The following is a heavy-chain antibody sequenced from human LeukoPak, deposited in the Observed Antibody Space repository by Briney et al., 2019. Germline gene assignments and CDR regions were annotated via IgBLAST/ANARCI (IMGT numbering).Heavy chain of an antibody. CDR1: GGSISGYY. V-gene: IGHV4-4*07. J-gene: IGHJ4*02. D-gene: IGHD2-15*01. Sequence: SETLSLTCTVSGGSISGYYWSWIRRPAGKGLEWIGHIYISGRTDYSPSLRSRVTMSEDTSKNQFSLKLRSVTAADTAVYYCARSAAGVDYWGQGTLVTVSS. CDR2: IYISGRT. CDR3: ARSAAGVDY.